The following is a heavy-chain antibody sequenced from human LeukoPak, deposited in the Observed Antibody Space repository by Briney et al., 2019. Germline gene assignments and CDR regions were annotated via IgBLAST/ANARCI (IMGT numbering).Heavy chain of an antibody. V-gene: IGHV3-30*03. D-gene: IGHD1-26*01. CDR1: GFTFSSYG. Sequence: GGSLRLSCAASGFTFSSYGMHWVRQAPGKGLEWVAVISYDGSNKYYADSVRGRFTISRDNSKNTLYLQMNSLRAEDTAVYYCAVGATTDFDYWGQGTLVTVSS. CDR3: AVGATTDFDY. J-gene: IGHJ4*02. CDR2: ISYDGSNK.